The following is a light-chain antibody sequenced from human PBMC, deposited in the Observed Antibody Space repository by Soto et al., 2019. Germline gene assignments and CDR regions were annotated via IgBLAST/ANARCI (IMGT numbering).Light chain of an antibody. CDR1: SSDVGGYNY. J-gene: IGLJ2*01. V-gene: IGLV2-8*01. CDR2: EVS. CDR3: SSYAGSNNFRV. Sequence: QSALTQPPSASGSPGQSVTISCTGTSSDVGGYNYVSWYQQHPGKAPKLMIYEVSKRPSGVPDRFSGSKSGNTASLTVSGLQPEDEADYYCSSYAGSNNFRVFGGGTKLTVL.